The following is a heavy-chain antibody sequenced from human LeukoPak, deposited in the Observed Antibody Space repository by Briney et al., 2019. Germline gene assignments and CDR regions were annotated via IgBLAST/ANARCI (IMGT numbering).Heavy chain of an antibody. D-gene: IGHD3-10*01. Sequence: PGGSLRLSCAASGFTFRDFWMTWVRQAPGKGLEWVANIKQDGSEKYYVDSVMGRFTISRDNAKNSLFLQMSSLRVEDTAVYYCTRAYSYYPYWGQGTLVSVSS. CDR2: IKQDGSEK. CDR1: GFTFRDFW. V-gene: IGHV3-7*01. J-gene: IGHJ4*02. CDR3: TRAYSYYPY.